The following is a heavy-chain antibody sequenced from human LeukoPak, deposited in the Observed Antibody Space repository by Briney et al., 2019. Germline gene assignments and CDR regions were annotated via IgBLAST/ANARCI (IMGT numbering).Heavy chain of an antibody. J-gene: IGHJ4*02. V-gene: IGHV3-23*01. CDR1: GFTFSSYA. CDR3: AKSLGSTSYPYHFDY. Sequence: GGSLRLSCAASGFTFSSYAMSWVRQAPGKGLEWVSAISGSGGSTYYADSVKGRFTISRDNSKNTLYLQMNSLRAEDTAVYYCAKSLGSTSYPYHFDYWGQGTLVTVSS. D-gene: IGHD2-2*01. CDR2: ISGSGGST.